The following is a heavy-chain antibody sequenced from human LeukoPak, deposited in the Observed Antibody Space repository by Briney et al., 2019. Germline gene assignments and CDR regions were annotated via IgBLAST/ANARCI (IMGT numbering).Heavy chain of an antibody. J-gene: IGHJ3*02. CDR2: INQDGSEK. V-gene: IGHV3-7*05. Sequence: GGSLRLSCAASGFTFSSYEMNWVRQAPGKGLEWVAHINQDGSEKYYVDSVKGRFTISRDNAKNSLYLQMNSLRAEDTAVYYGARDGGGDIVVAFAFDIWGQGTMVTVSS. CDR1: GFTFSSYE. D-gene: IGHD2-15*01. CDR3: ARDGGGDIVVAFAFDI.